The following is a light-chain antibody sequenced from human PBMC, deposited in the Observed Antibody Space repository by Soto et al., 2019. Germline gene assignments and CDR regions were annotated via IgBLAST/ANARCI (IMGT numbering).Light chain of an antibody. J-gene: IGLJ2*01. Sequence: QSALTQPAAVSGSPGQSITISCTGTSSDVGGYNYVSWYQQHPGKAPKLMIYEVTNRPSGVSNRFSGSKSGNTASLTISGLQAEDEADSYCSSYTISSTVVFGGGTKLTVL. CDR1: SSDVGGYNY. V-gene: IGLV2-14*01. CDR2: EVT. CDR3: SSYTISSTVV.